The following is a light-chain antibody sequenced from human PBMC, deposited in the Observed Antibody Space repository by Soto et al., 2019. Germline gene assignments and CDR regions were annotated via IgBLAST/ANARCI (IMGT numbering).Light chain of an antibody. V-gene: IGLV2-14*01. CDR2: DVS. J-gene: IGLJ1*01. Sequence: QPASVSGSPGQSITISCTGTSSDVGGYNYVSWYQQHPGKAPKLIIYDVSNRPSGVSNRFSGSKSGNTASLTISGLQAEDEADYYCSSYTSSSTLVVFGTGTKLTVL. CDR3: SSYTSSSTLVV. CDR1: SSDVGGYNY.